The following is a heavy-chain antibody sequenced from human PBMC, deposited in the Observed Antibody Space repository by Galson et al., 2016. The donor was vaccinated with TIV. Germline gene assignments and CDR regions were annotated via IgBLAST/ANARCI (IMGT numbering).Heavy chain of an antibody. Sequence: SVKVSCKASGGTFISYAVSWVRQSPGQGLEWMGGIIPIFRSAKTAQTFQGRVTLTTDESTSTVHMEVRNMRAEDTDGYYCAIERRLTGADWRQFPGMDVWGQGTTVTVSS. CDR2: IIPIFRSA. CDR3: AIERRLTGADWRQFPGMDV. V-gene: IGHV1-69*05. D-gene: IGHD1-20*01. CDR1: GGTFISYA. J-gene: IGHJ6*02.